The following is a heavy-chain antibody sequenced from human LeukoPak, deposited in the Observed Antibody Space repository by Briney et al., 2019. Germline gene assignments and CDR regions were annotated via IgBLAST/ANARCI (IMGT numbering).Heavy chain of an antibody. D-gene: IGHD2-2*01. V-gene: IGHV1-2*02. J-gene: IGHJ4*02. Sequence: GASVKVSCKASGYTFTDYYMHWVRQAPGQGLEWMGWIHPKSGGTSYAQKFQGRVTMTRDTSISTAYMELSRLRSDDTAVYYCVPSALLFYFDYWGQGTLVTVSS. CDR1: GYTFTDYY. CDR3: VPSALLFYFDY. CDR2: IHPKSGGT.